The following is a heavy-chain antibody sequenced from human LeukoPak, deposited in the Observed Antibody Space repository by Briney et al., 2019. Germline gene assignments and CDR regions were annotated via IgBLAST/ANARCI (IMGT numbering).Heavy chain of an antibody. CDR2: ISSNSNYI. Sequence: PGGSLXXXCAASGFTXXXXXXXWVRQAPGXXXXXVSSISSNSNYIYYXXXVKXXFTXSRDNAKNSLYLQMNSLRVEDTAVYYCARDGYSYGYDYWGQGTLVTVPS. CDR3: ARDGYSYGYDY. J-gene: IGHJ4*02. V-gene: IGHV3-21*01. D-gene: IGHD5-18*01. CDR1: GFTXXXXX.